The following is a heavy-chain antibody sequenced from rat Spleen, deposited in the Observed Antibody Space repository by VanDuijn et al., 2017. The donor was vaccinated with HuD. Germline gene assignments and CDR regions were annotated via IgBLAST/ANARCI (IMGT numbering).Heavy chain of an antibody. J-gene: IGHJ3*01. D-gene: IGHD4-3*01. V-gene: IGHV5S13*01. CDR3: ARQDTSGYSNWFAY. CDR1: GFTFNNYD. Sequence: EVQLVESGGGLVQPGRSLKLSCDVSGFTFNNYDMAWIRQAPTKGLEWVASINPCGYNTYYRDSVKGRFTVSSDNSKNTLYLQVDSLRSEDTATYYCARQDTSGYSNWFAYWGQGTLVTVSS. CDR2: INPCGYNT.